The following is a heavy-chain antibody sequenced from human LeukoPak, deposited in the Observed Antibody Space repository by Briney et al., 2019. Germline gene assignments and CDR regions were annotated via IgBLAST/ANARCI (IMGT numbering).Heavy chain of an antibody. CDR3: ATPPDYYDSSGYHQGGD. D-gene: IGHD3-22*01. Sequence: GGSLRLSCAASGFTFSSYWMTWVRQAPGKGLEWVANIKQDGSKKNYVDSVKGRFTISRDNAKNSLYLQMNSLRAEDTAVYYCATPPDYYDSSGYHQGGDWGQGTLVTVSS. CDR2: IKQDGSKK. J-gene: IGHJ4*02. V-gene: IGHV3-7*03. CDR1: GFTFSSYW.